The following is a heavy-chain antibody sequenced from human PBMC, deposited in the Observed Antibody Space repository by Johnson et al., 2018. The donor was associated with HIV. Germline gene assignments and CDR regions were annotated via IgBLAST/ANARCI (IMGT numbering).Heavy chain of an antibody. CDR3: ARVLITIFGVEAFDI. D-gene: IGHD3-3*01. CDR1: GFSFSTYA. V-gene: IGHV3-30*14. Sequence: QVQLVESGGGVVQPGRSLRLSCAASGFSFSTYAMHWVRQAPGKGLEWVAVISYDGSTKYYADSVKGRFTISRDNSKNTLYLQMNSLRPEDTAVYYCARVLITIFGVEAFDIWGQGTMVTVSS. CDR2: ISYDGSTK. J-gene: IGHJ3*02.